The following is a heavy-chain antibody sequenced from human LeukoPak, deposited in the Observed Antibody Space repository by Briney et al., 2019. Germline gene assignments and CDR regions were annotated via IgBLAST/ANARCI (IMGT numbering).Heavy chain of an antibody. Sequence: SDTLSLTCAVSGYSISSSNWWGWIRQPPGKGLEWIGYIYYSGSIYYNPSLKSRVTMSVDTSKNQFSLKLSSVTAADTAVYYCARDSGTTGEVKFDPWGQGTLVTVSS. CDR2: IYYSGSI. CDR1: GYSISSSNW. J-gene: IGHJ5*02. D-gene: IGHD3-10*01. V-gene: IGHV4-28*03. CDR3: ARDSGTTGEVKFDP.